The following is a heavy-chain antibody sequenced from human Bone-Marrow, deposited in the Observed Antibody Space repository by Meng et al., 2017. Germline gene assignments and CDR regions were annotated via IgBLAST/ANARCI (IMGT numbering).Heavy chain of an antibody. D-gene: IGHD1-26*01. CDR2: ISYDGSNK. CDR3: ARDRGGNYIIDY. J-gene: IGHJ4*02. CDR1: GFTFSSYA. V-gene: IGHV3-30*04. Sequence: GGSLRLSCAASGFTFSSYAMHWVRQAPGKGLEWVAVISYDGSNKYYADSVKGRFTISRDNSKNTLYLQMNSLRAEDTAVYYCARDRGGNYIIDYWGQGTLVTVSS.